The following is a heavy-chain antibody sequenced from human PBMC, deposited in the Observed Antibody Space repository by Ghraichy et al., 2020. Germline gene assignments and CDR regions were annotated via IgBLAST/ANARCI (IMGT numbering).Heavy chain of an antibody. D-gene: IGHD6-19*01. CDR3: VIESAVAGPE. CDR1: GFTFSTYW. V-gene: IGHV3-74*01. Sequence: GALRLSCEASGFTFSTYWTHWVRQAPGKGLVWVSRIKSDGSSTIYADSVKGRFTISRDNAKNTMDLQRSSLRVEDTAVYYCVIESAVAGPEGGQGTLVTVSS. J-gene: IGHJ4*02. CDR2: IKSDGSST.